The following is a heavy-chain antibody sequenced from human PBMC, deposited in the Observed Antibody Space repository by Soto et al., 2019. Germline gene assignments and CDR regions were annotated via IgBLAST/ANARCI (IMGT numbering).Heavy chain of an antibody. CDR1: GFPLSNYA. J-gene: IGHJ4*02. V-gene: IGHV3-23*01. CDR3: TKGRLWGDWGKGNQ. D-gene: IGHD3-16*01. CDR2: INGGGGNT. Sequence: EVQLLESGGGLVQPGGSLRLPCAASGFPLSNYAMSWVRQAPGQGLEWVSLINGGGGNTYYADSVKGRFTISRDNCKNTLYRQRARRRAVDEGVCYSTKGRLWGDWGKGNQWGQGTVVTISS.